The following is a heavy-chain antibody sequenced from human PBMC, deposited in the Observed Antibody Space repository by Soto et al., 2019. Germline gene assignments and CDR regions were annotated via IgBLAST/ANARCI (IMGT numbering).Heavy chain of an antibody. V-gene: IGHV4-34*01. Sequence: SETLSLTCAVYGGSFSGDHWSWIRQPPGKGLEWIGEINGRGSTKYNPSLKSRVTMSVDPSKNQFSLKVTSVTAADTAVYYCARQGDSTMAIFNYWSQGGLVTGSA. D-gene: IGHD5-12*01. J-gene: IGHJ4*02. CDR2: INGRGST. CDR1: GGSFSGDH. CDR3: ARQGDSTMAIFNY.